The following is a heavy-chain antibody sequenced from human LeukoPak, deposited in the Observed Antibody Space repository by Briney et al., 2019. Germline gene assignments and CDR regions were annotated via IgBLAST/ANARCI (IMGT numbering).Heavy chain of an antibody. CDR3: ARAGSEYSSSARLYYFDY. D-gene: IGHD6-6*01. CDR2: INWNGGST. CDR1: GFTFDDYG. J-gene: IGHJ4*02. V-gene: IGHV3-20*01. Sequence: GGSLRLSCAASGFTFDDYGMSWVRQAPGKGLEWVSGINWNGGSTGYADSVKGRFTISRDNAKNSLYLQMNSLRAEDTALYHCARAGSEYSSSARLYYFDYWGQGTLVTVSS.